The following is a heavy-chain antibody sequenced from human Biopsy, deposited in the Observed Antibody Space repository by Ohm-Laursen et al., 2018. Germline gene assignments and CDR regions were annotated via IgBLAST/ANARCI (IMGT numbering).Heavy chain of an antibody. J-gene: IGHJ6*02. CDR2: ISGGGTI. Sequence: GSLRLSCSASGFSFSDYHMRWIRQAPGRGLEWVSYISGGGTIYYGDSMKGRVTISRDNAKNSLYLQMNSLRAEDTAVYFCASLGLVWFGELLSVPFGMDVWGQGTTVTVSS. V-gene: IGHV3-11*04. D-gene: IGHD3-10*01. CDR1: GFSFSDYH. CDR3: ASLGLVWFGELLSVPFGMDV.